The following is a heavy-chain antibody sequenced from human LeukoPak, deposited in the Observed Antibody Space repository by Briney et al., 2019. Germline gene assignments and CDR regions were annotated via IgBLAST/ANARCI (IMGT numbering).Heavy chain of an antibody. Sequence: SCTASGGTFSSYGMHWVRQAPGKGLEWVAFIRYDGSNKYYADSVKGRFTISRDNSKNTLYLQMNSLRAEDTAVYYCAKDSGCSSTSCSYNWFDPWGQGTLVTVSS. CDR2: IRYDGSNK. CDR1: GGTFSSYG. J-gene: IGHJ5*02. CDR3: AKDSGCSSTSCSYNWFDP. V-gene: IGHV3-30*02. D-gene: IGHD2-2*01.